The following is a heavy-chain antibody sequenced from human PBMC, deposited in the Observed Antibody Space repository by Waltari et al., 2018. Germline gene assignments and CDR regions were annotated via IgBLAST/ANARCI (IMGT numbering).Heavy chain of an antibody. CDR3: ARIRGTLGHYYAMDV. J-gene: IGHJ6*02. Sequence: DVQLVESGGGLVQPGGSLRLACEGSGCSITTYRMNWVRLAPGKGLEWVSFISGSRSRGFYYADSVKGRFTVSRDNDKNSLYLQMNNLRAEDTALYYCARIRGTLGHYYAMDVWGHGTTVTVSS. CDR2: ISGSRSRGF. V-gene: IGHV3-48*04. D-gene: IGHD1-26*01. CDR1: GCSITTYR.